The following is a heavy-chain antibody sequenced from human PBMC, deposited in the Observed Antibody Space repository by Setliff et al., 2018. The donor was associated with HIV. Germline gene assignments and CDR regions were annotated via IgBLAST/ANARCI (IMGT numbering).Heavy chain of an antibody. Sequence: SVKVSCKASGGTLNTFALSWVRQTPGQGPEWMGGVIPIFGAANYAQKFQARVTITTDESTNTAYMELTSLRSDDSAVYFCARGLRARPRLRGFYHYGMDVWGQGTTVTVSS. D-gene: IGHD2-21*02. CDR1: GGTLNTFA. J-gene: IGHJ6*02. CDR3: ARGLRARPRLRGFYHYGMDV. V-gene: IGHV1-69*05. CDR2: VIPIFGAA.